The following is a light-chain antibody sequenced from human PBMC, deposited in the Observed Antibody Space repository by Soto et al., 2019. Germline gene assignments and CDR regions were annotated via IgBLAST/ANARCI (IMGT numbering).Light chain of an antibody. V-gene: IGKV1-5*03. J-gene: IGKJ1*01. CDR1: QSISSW. CDR3: QQYNSYSPWT. Sequence: DIQMTQSPSTLSASVGDGVTITCRASQSISSWLAWYQQKPGKAPKLLIYKASSLESGVPSRFSGSGSGTEFTLTISSLQPDDFATYYCQQYNSYSPWTFGQGTKVEI. CDR2: KAS.